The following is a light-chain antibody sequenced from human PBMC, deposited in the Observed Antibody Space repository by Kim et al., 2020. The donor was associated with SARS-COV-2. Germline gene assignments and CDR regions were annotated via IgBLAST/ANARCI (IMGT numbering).Light chain of an antibody. V-gene: IGLV4-60*03. CDR3: ETWDSESQV. J-gene: IGLJ3*02. CDR2: LEGGGNF. Sequence: QPVLTQSSSASASLGSSVKLTCTLSSGHSSYNIAWHQQQPGKAPRYLMKLEGGGNFNLGSGIPDRFSGSSSGADRHLTISNLQSDDEADYYCETWDSESQVFGGGTQLTVL. CDR1: SGHSSYN.